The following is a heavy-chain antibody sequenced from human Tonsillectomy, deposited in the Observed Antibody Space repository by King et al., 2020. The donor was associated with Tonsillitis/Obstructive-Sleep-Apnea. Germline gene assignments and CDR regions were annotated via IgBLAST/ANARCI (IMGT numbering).Heavy chain of an antibody. D-gene: IGHD1-26*01. V-gene: IGHV1-18*01. CDR1: GYTLSNYA. CDR3: ARAISSGSYSGYYFDP. J-gene: IGHJ4*02. Sequence: VQLVESGAEVKKPGASVKVSCKASGYTLSNYAISWVRQAPGQGLEWMGWISAYSGNTDYAQKFQGRVTMTTDTSTSTAYMDLRSLGSDDTALYYCARAISSGSYSGYYFDPWGQGTLVTVSS. CDR2: ISAYSGNT.